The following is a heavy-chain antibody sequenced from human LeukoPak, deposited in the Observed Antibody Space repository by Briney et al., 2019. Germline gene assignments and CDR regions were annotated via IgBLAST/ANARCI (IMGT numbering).Heavy chain of an antibody. CDR2: IYYSGST. CDR3: ARSPTVILFDY. V-gene: IGHV4-30-4*01. J-gene: IGHJ4*02. CDR1: GFTFSSYA. D-gene: IGHD4-17*01. Sequence: LRLSCAASGFTFSSYAMSWIRQPPGKGLEWIGYIYYSGSTYYNPSLKSRVTISVDTSKNQFSLKLSSVTAADTAVYYCARSPTVILFDYWGQGTLVTVSS.